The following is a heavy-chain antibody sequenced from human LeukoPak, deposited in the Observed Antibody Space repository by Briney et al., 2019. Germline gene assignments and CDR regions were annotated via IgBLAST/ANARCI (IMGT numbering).Heavy chain of an antibody. CDR3: ARRWRNSSSSLVYYYMDV. J-gene: IGHJ6*03. D-gene: IGHD6-6*01. CDR2: IYYSGST. V-gene: IGHV4-59*01. CDR1: GGSISSYY. Sequence: PSETLSPTCTVSGGSISSYYWSWIRQPPGKGLEWIGYIYYSGSTNYNPSLKSRVTISVDTSKNQFSLKLSSVTAADTAVYYCARRWRNSSSSLVYYYMDVWGKGTTVTVSS.